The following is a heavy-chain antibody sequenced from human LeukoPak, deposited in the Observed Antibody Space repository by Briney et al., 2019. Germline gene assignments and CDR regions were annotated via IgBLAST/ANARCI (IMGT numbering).Heavy chain of an antibody. CDR3: ARDLGRTDYSSSWYGY. CDR2: INPSGGST. J-gene: IGHJ4*02. D-gene: IGHD6-13*01. CDR1: GYTITSYY. Sequence: ASVKVSCKASGYTITSYYMHWVRQAPGQGLEWMGIINPSGGSTSYAQKFQGRVTMTRDTSTSTVYMELSGLRSEDTAVYYCARDLGRTDYSSSWYGYWGQGTLVTVSS. V-gene: IGHV1-46*03.